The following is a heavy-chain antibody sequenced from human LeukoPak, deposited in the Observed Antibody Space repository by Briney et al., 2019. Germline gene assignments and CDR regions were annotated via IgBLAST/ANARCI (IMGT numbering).Heavy chain of an antibody. V-gene: IGHV1-69*06. J-gene: IGHJ6*03. D-gene: IGHD2-8*01. CDR2: IIPIFGTA. CDR1: GGTFSSYA. Sequence: EASVKVSCKASGGTFSSYAISWVRQAPGQGLEWMGGIIPIFGTANYAQKFQGRVTITADKSTSTAYMGLSSLRSEDTAVYYCARRGYCTNGVCPYYYYYMDVWGKGTTVTVSS. CDR3: ARRGYCTNGVCPYYYYYMDV.